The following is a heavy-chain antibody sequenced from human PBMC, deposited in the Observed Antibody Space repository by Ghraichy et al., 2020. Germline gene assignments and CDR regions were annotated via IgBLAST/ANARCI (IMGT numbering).Heavy chain of an antibody. Sequence: GGSLRLSCAASGFTFDDYAMHWVRQAPGKGLEWVSLISGDGGSTYYADSVKGRFTISRDNSKNSLYLQMNSLRTEDTALYYCATWPHGMTTVTTSRVHVDYWGQGTLVTVSS. J-gene: IGHJ4*02. D-gene: IGHD4-17*01. CDR3: ATWPHGMTTVTTSRVHVDY. CDR1: GFTFDDYA. V-gene: IGHV3-43*02. CDR2: ISGDGGST.